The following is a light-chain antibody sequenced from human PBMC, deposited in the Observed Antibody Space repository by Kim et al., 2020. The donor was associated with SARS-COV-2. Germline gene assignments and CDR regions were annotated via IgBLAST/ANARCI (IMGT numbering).Light chain of an antibody. J-gene: IGLJ2*01. CDR2: GKN. V-gene: IGLV3-19*01. CDR3: NSRDSNDNVV. Sequence: SSELTQDPAVSVALGQTVRITCQGDSLRSYYATWYQQKPGQAPILVIYGKNNRPSGIPDRFSGSSSGNTASSTITGTQAGDEADYYCNSRDSNDNVVFGGVTQLTVL. CDR1: SLRSYY.